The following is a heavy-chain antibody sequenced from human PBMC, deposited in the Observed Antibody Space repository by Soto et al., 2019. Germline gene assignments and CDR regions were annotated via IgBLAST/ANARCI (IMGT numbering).Heavy chain of an antibody. Sequence: EVQLVESGGGLVQPGGSLRLSCAASGFTFSSDEMNWVRQAPGKGLEWVSYISSSGSTIYYADSVKGRFTISRDNATNSLYLQMNSLRAEDTAVYYCASRRDIVVVVAATYAFDIWGQGTMVTVSS. D-gene: IGHD2-15*01. CDR2: ISSSGSTI. CDR3: ASRRDIVVVVAATYAFDI. J-gene: IGHJ3*02. V-gene: IGHV3-48*03. CDR1: GFTFSSDE.